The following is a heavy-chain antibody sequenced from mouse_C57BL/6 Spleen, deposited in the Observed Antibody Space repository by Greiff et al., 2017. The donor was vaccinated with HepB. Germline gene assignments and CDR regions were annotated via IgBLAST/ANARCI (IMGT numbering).Heavy chain of an antibody. Sequence: QVQLKESGPGLVQPSQSLSITCTVSGFSLTSYGVHWVRQSPGKGLEWLGVIWSGGSTDYNAAFISRLSISKDNSKSQVFLKMNSLQDDDTAIDYCARSLAMVTNYYAMDYWGQGTSVTVSS. V-gene: IGHV2-2*01. CDR1: GFSLTSYG. J-gene: IGHJ4*01. CDR3: ARSLAMVTNYYAMDY. CDR2: IWSGGST. D-gene: IGHD2-2*01.